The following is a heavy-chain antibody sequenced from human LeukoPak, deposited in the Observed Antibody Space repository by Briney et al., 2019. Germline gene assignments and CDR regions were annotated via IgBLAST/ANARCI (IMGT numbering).Heavy chain of an antibody. CDR3: ARQYYYDSSCSRYYFDY. CDR1: GGSISSYY. V-gene: IGHV4-59*01. Sequence: KPSETLSLTCTVSGGSISSYYWSWIRQPPGKGLEWIGYIYYSGSTNYNPSLKSRVTISVDTSENQFSLKLSSVTAADTAVYYCARQYYYDSSCSRYYFDYWGQGTLVTVSS. CDR2: IYYSGST. D-gene: IGHD3-22*01. J-gene: IGHJ4*02.